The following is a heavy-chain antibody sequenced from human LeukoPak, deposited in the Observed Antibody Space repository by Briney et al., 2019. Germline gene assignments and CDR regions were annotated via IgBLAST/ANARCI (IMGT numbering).Heavy chain of an antibody. J-gene: IGHJ2*01. CDR3: ARDGRSPYYWFFDL. V-gene: IGHV3-30*01. Sequence: PGRSLRLSCAASGFNLGDSNAHWVRQAPGKGLEWVAVIAHDGSRVYDADSVRGRFTISRDNFKNTLYLQMNSLRPEDTAVYCCARDGRSPYYWFFDLWGRGTLVTVSS. CDR1: GFNLGDSN. CDR2: IAHDGSRV.